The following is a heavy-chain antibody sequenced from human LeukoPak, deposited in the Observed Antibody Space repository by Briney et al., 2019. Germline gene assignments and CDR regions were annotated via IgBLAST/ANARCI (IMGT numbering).Heavy chain of an antibody. Sequence: SLRLSCAASGFTFDDCAMHWVRPAPGKGLEWVSGISWNSGSIGYADSVKGRFTISRDNAKNSLYLQMNSLRAEDTALYYCAKTQWAYCGGDCYGDAFDIWGQGTMATVSS. D-gene: IGHD2-21*02. CDR2: ISWNSGSI. CDR3: AKTQWAYCGGDCYGDAFDI. J-gene: IGHJ3*02. CDR1: GFTFDDCA. V-gene: IGHV3-9*01.